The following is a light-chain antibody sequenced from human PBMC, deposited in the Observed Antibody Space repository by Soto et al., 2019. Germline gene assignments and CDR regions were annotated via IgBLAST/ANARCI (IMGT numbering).Light chain of an antibody. CDR2: DAS. CDR1: QSISSG. J-gene: IGKJ4*01. CDR3: QQYNSYHLT. Sequence: DIQMTQSPSNLSASVGDRVTITCRASQSISSGLAWYQQKPGKAPKLLIYDASSLESGVPSRFSGSGSGTEFTLTISSLQPDDFATYYCQQYNSYHLTFGGGTKVEIK. V-gene: IGKV1-5*01.